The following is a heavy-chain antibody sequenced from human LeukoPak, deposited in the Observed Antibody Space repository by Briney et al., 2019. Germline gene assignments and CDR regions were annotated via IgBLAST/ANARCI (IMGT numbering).Heavy chain of an antibody. J-gene: IGHJ4*02. V-gene: IGHV1-2*06. CDR1: GYTFTGNY. CDR3: ARDREYDVLTGDG. D-gene: IGHD3-9*01. CDR2: INPNSGGT. Sequence: ASVKVSCRASGYTFTGNYIHWVRQAPGQGLECMGRINPNSGGTTYAQRFQGRVTMTRDTSISTAFMELTRLRPDDTAMYYCARDREYDVLTGDGWGQGTLVTVSS.